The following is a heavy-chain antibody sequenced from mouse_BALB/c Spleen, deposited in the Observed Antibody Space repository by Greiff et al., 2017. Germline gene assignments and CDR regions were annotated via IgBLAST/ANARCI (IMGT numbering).Heavy chain of an antibody. Sequence: EVQGVESGGGLVQPGGSLKLSCAASGFTFSSYGMSWVRQTPDKRLELVATINSNGGSTYYPDSVKGRFTITRDNAKNTLYLQMSSLKSEDTAMYYCARDLPFAYWGQGTLVTVSA. J-gene: IGHJ3*01. V-gene: IGHV5-6-3*01. CDR3: ARDLPFAY. CDR2: INSNGGST. CDR1: GFTFSSYG.